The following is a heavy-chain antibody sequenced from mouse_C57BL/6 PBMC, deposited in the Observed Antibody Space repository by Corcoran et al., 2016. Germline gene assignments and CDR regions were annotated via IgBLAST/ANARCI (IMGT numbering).Heavy chain of an antibody. CDR1: GYTFTTYG. CDR2: INTYSGVP. J-gene: IGHJ4*01. V-gene: IGHV9-3*01. D-gene: IGHD1-1*01. CDR3: ASWGPNLLMTTRDAMDY. Sequence: QIQLVQSGPELKKPGETVKISCKASGYTFTTYGMSWVKQAPGKGLKWMGWINTYSGVPTYADDFKGRFAFSLETSASTAYLQINNLKNEDTATYFCASWGPNLLMTTRDAMDYWGQGTSVTVSS.